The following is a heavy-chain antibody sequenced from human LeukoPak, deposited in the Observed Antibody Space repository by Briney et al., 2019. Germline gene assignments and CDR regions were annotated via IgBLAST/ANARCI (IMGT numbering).Heavy chain of an antibody. V-gene: IGHV3-20*01. Sequence: PGGSLRLSCAASGFTFASYAMSWVRQAPGKGLEWVSGINWNGGSTGYVDSVKGRFTISRDNAKNSLHLQMNSLRGEDTALYHCARDLDYGADYWGQGTLVTVSS. CDR3: ARDLDYGADY. CDR1: GFTFASYA. J-gene: IGHJ4*02. CDR2: INWNGGST. D-gene: IGHD3-16*01.